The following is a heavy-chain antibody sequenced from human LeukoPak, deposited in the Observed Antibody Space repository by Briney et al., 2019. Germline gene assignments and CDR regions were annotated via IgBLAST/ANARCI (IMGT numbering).Heavy chain of an antibody. Sequence: PGGSLRLSCVASGFTFSSYDMHWVRQGTGKGLEWVSAIGTAYDTYYAGSVKGRFTISRENAENSLYLQMNSLRAGDTAVYYCARLLGYSYGNNAFDIWAKGQWSPSLQ. CDR1: GFTFSSYD. D-gene: IGHD5-18*01. CDR3: ARLLGYSYGNNAFDI. J-gene: IGHJ3*02. V-gene: IGHV3-13*01. CDR2: IGTAYDT.